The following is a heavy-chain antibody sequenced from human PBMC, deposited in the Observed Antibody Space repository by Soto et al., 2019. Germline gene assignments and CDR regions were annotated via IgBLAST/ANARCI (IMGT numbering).Heavy chain of an antibody. CDR3: ARDQSSGRLSGSYYHH. V-gene: IGHV3-7*01. CDR1: GFTFSSYW. CDR2: IKQDGSEK. J-gene: IGHJ5*02. Sequence: PGGSLRLSCAASGFTFSSYWMSWVRQAPGKGLEWVANIKQDGSEKYYVDSVKGRFTISRDNAKNSLYLQMNSLRAEDTAVYYCARDQSSGRLSGSYYHHWGQGTLVTVSS. D-gene: IGHD3-10*01.